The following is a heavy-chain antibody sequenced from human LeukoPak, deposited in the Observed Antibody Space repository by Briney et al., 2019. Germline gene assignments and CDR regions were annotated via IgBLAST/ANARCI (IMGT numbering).Heavy chain of an antibody. J-gene: IGHJ4*02. Sequence: SETLSLTCTVSGGSISRYYWSWIRQPPGKGLEWIGYIYYSGSTNYNPSLKSRVTISVDTSKNQFSLKLSSVTAADTAVYYCARIHTPFMTTALHDYYFDYWGQGTLVTVSS. CDR3: ARIHTPFMTTALHDYYFDY. CDR1: GGSISRYY. D-gene: IGHD4-17*01. CDR2: IYYSGST. V-gene: IGHV4-59*08.